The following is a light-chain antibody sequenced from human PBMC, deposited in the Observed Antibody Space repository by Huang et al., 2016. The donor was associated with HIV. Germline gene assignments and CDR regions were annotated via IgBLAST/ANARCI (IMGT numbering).Light chain of an antibody. Sequence: EIVLTQSPDFQSVTPKGKDTITCRASHSIGNSLHWYQQTPNHSPKLNKYGSQSISGVPSRFSGSGSGTEFTLIISSLEAEDIATYYRHQSSRLPVTFGQGTKLEIK. J-gene: IGKJ2*01. CDR2: YGS. CDR1: HSIGNS. CDR3: HQSSRLPVT. V-gene: IGKV6-21*02.